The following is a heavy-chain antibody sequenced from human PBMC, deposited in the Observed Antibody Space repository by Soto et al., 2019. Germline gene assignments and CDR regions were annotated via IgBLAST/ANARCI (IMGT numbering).Heavy chain of an antibody. J-gene: IGHJ3*02. CDR2: INPNSGGT. V-gene: IGHV1-2*02. Sequence: VDLSCKASGYTITGYYMHWVRQDPGQGLEWMGWINPNSGGTNYAQRFQGRVTMTRDTSISTAYMELSRLRSDDTAVYYCARVPSPNDDIVTGYYKDALDIWGQGTMDTVTS. D-gene: IGHD3-9*01. CDR1: GYTITGYY. CDR3: ARVPSPNDDIVTGYYKDALDI.